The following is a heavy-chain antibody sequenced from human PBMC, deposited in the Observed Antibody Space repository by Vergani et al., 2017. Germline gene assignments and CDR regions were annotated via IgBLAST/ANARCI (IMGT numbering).Heavy chain of an antibody. CDR2: VDPEDGET. D-gene: IGHD3-16*02. CDR1: GYTFTDYY. Sequence: EVQLLQSGAEVKKPGATVKISCKVSGYTFTDYYMHWVQQAPGKGLEWMGLVDPEDGETIYAEKFQGRVTITADTSTDTAYMELSSLRSEDTAVYYCAADSFVESGSLGYGMDVWGQGTTVTVSS. J-gene: IGHJ6*02. V-gene: IGHV1-69-2*01. CDR3: AADSFVESGSLGYGMDV.